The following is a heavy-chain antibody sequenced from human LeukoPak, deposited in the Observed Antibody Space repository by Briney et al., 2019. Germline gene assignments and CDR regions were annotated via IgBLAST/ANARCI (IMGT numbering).Heavy chain of an antibody. CDR1: GYSISSGYY. D-gene: IGHD3-22*01. Sequence: SETLSLTCTVSGYSISSGYYWGWIRQPPGKGLEWFGSIYHSGSTYYNPSLKSRVTISVDTSKNQFSLKLSFVTAADTAVYYCARVQSKLYYYDSSLHAFDIWGQGTMVTVSS. CDR3: ARVQSKLYYYDSSLHAFDI. V-gene: IGHV4-38-2*02. CDR2: IYHSGST. J-gene: IGHJ3*02.